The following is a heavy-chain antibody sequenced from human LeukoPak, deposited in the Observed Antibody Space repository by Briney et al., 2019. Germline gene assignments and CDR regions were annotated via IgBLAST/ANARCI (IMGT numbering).Heavy chain of an antibody. CDR3: ARVNDFWSGPFDY. V-gene: IGHV4-61*01. J-gene: IGHJ4*02. Sequence: PSETLSLTCTVSGGSVSSGSYYWGWIRQPPGKGLEWIGYIYYSGSTNYNPSLKSRVTISVDTSKNQFSLKLSSVTAADTAVYYCARVNDFWSGPFDYWGQGTLVTVSS. CDR2: IYYSGST. CDR1: GGSVSSGSYY. D-gene: IGHD3-3*01.